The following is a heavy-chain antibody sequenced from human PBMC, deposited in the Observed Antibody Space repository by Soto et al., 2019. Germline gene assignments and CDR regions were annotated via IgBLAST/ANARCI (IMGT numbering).Heavy chain of an antibody. CDR2: ISGSGGST. CDR1: GFTFSSYA. D-gene: IGHD3-16*02. Sequence: GGSLRLSCAASGFTFSSYAMSWVRQAPGKGLEWVSAISGSGGSTYYADSVKGRFTISRDNSKNTLYLQMNSLRAEDTAVYYCATALLHLGELSPTARDYRGQGTLVTVSS. CDR3: ATALLHLGELSPTARDY. J-gene: IGHJ4*02. V-gene: IGHV3-23*01.